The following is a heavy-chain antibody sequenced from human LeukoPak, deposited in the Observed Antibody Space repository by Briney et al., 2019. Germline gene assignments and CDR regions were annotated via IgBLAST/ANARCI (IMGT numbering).Heavy chain of an antibody. J-gene: IGHJ4*02. D-gene: IGHD4-23*01. CDR2: ISYSGST. CDR3: AGDYGGSNFDY. V-gene: IGHV4-59*01. Sequence: SENLSLTCTVSGGSISSYYWSWNRQPPGKGLEWIGYISYSGSTNYNPSLKSRVTLSLDTSQNQFSLKLSSVTAADTAVYYCAGDYGGSNFDYWGQGTLVTVSS. CDR1: GGSISSYY.